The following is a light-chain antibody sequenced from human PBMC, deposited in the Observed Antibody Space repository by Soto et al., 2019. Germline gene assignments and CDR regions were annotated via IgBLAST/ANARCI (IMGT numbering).Light chain of an antibody. CDR3: QQSYSTPGS. J-gene: IGKJ1*01. CDR1: QSISSY. CDR2: AAS. V-gene: IGKV1-39*01. Sequence: DIQMTQSPSSLSASVGDRVTITCRVSQSISSYLNWYQQKPGKAPKLLIYAASSLQSGVPSRFSGSGSGTDFTLTISSLQPEDFATYYCQQSYSTPGSFGQGTKVDIK.